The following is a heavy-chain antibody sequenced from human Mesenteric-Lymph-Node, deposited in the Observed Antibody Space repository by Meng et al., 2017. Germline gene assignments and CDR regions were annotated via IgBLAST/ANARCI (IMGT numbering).Heavy chain of an antibody. J-gene: IGHJ5*02. CDR1: GGSFSGYY. CDR3: ARGNWFDP. CDR2: INHSGST. V-gene: IGHV4-34*01. Sequence: VQLQQSGAGLWKPSDPLSLTCAVCGGSFSGYYGGGLRQPPGKGLEWIGEINHSGSTTYNPSLKSRVTISVDTSKNQFSLKLSSVTAADTAVYYCARGNWFDPWGQGTLVTVSS.